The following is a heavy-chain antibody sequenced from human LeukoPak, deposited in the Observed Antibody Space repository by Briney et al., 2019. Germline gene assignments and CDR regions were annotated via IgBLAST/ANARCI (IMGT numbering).Heavy chain of an antibody. CDR2: IYTSGST. CDR1: GGSISSGSYY. V-gene: IGHV4-61*02. J-gene: IGHJ5*02. Sequence: PSQTLSLTCTVSGGSISSGSYYWSWIRPPAGKGLEWIGRIYTSGSTNYNPSLKSRVTISVDTSKNQFTLKLSSVTAADTAVYYCARGSSAVAFNWFDPWGQGTLVTVSS. D-gene: IGHD6-19*01. CDR3: ARGSSAVAFNWFDP.